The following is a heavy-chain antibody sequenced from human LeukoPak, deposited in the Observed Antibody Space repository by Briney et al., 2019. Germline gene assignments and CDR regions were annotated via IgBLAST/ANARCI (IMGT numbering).Heavy chain of an antibody. CDR3: KSIEAGTGIFDS. V-gene: IGHV3-30*03. CDR1: GFSFPTYG. Sequence: GGSLRLSCAASGFSFPTYGMHWVRQAPGKGLEWVALISSDGDDHYYVDSVKGRFTVSRDNSKNTLYLQMDSLRVDDTAVYCVKSIEAGTGIFDSWGQGTLVTVSS. D-gene: IGHD1-26*01. CDR2: ISSDGDDH. J-gene: IGHJ4*02.